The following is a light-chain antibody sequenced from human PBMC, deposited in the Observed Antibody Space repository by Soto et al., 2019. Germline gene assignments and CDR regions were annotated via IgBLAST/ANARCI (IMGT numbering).Light chain of an antibody. V-gene: IGLV2-14*01. CDR1: SSNVGAYNY. CDR3: SSYTSSGTDV. Sequence: QSVLTQPASVSGSPGQSITISCSGTSSNVGAYNYVSWYRQHPGKAPKVMIYDVSNRPSGISNRFSGSKSGNTASLTISGLQPEDEADYYCSSYTSSGTDVFGTGTKVTVL. CDR2: DVS. J-gene: IGLJ1*01.